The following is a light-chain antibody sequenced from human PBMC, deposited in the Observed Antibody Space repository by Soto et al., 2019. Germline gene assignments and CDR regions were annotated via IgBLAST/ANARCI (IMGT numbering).Light chain of an antibody. J-gene: IGLJ2*01. Sequence: QSVLTQPPSASGTPGQGVTISCSGSSSNIGTNAVNWYQQLPGTAPKLLIYSNNQRPSGVPDRFSGSRSGTSASLAISGLQSDDEADYHCAAWDDSLDGVVFGGGTKLTVL. CDR3: AAWDDSLDGVV. CDR1: SSNIGTNA. V-gene: IGLV1-44*01. CDR2: SNN.